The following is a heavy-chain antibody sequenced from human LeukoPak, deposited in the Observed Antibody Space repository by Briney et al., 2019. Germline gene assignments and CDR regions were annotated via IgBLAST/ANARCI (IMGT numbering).Heavy chain of an antibody. CDR3: ARGFLEWLPIDY. D-gene: IGHD3-3*01. J-gene: IGHJ4*02. V-gene: IGHV4-30-2*01. CDR1: GGSISSGGYS. CDR2: IYHSGST. Sequence: SQTLSLTCAVSGGSISSGGYSWSWIRQPPGKGLEWIGYIYHSGSTYYNPSLKSRVTISVDRSKNQFSLKLSSVTAADTAVYYCARGFLEWLPIDYWGQGTLVTVSS.